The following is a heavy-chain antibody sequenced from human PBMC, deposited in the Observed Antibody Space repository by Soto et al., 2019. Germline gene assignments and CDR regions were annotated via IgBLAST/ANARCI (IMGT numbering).Heavy chain of an antibody. Sequence: PVGSLRLSCAASGFTFSSYAVSWVRQAPGKGLEWVSAISGSGGSTYYADSVKGRFTISRDNSKNTLYLQMNSLRAEDTAVYYCAKVLSSGSYYNVDYYYGMDVWGQGTTVTVSS. CDR2: ISGSGGST. V-gene: IGHV3-23*01. J-gene: IGHJ6*02. CDR3: AKVLSSGSYYNVDYYYGMDV. D-gene: IGHD3-10*01. CDR1: GFTFSSYA.